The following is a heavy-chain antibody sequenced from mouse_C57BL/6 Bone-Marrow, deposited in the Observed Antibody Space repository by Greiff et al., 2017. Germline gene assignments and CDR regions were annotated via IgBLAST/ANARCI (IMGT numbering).Heavy chain of an antibody. Sequence: EVKVVESGGGLVQPGGSLKLSCAASGFTFSDYYMYWVRQTPEKRLEWVAYISNGGGSTYSPDTVKGRFTISRDNAKNTLYLQMSRLKSEDTAMYYCARHDFDAMDDWGQGTSVTVSS. V-gene: IGHV5-12*01. J-gene: IGHJ4*01. D-gene: IGHD2-4*01. CDR3: ARHDFDAMDD. CDR1: GFTFSDYY. CDR2: ISNGGGST.